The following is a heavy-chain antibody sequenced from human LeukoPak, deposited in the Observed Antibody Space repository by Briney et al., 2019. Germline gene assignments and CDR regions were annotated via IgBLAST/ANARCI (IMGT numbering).Heavy chain of an antibody. D-gene: IGHD3-22*01. CDR3: ARGGDYYDSSGYSNWFDP. J-gene: IGHJ5*02. Sequence: ASVKVSCKASGYTFTGYYMHWVRQAPGQGLEWMGWINPNSGGTNYAQKFQGRVPMTRDTSISTAYMELSRLRSDDTAVYYCARGGDYYDSSGYSNWFDPWGQGTLVTVSS. CDR1: GYTFTGYY. V-gene: IGHV1-2*02. CDR2: INPNSGGT.